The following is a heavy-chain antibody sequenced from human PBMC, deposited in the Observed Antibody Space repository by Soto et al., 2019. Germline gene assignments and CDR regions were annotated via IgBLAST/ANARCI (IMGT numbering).Heavy chain of an antibody. Sequence: ASVKVSCKASGYTFTNYGVSWVRQAPGQRLEWMGWISAYTRNTNYAQMFQGRVTMTTDTATSTAYMEFRSLKSDDTAVYYCARDNPPLYSFETDGPQTHWGQGTLVTVSS. V-gene: IGHV1-18*01. CDR1: GYTFTNYG. D-gene: IGHD2-8*01. J-gene: IGHJ4*02. CDR2: ISAYTRNT. CDR3: ARDNPPLYSFETDGPQTH.